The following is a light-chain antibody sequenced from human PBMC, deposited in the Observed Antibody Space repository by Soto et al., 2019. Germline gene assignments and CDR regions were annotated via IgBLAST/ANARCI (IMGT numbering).Light chain of an antibody. J-gene: IGKJ5*01. CDR1: QSISSF. V-gene: IGKV1-39*01. Sequence: DIQMTQSPSPLSASVRDRVTITCRASQSISSFLNWYQQKPGKAPKLLISAASRLQGGVPSRFSGRGSGTDFTLTISSLQPEDFATYYCQQTYSAPITFGQGTRLEIK. CDR2: AAS. CDR3: QQTYSAPIT.